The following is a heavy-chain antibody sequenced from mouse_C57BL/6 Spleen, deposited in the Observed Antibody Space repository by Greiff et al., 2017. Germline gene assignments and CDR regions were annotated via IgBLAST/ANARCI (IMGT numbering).Heavy chain of an antibody. CDR1: GFTFSSYG. J-gene: IGHJ2*01. V-gene: IGHV5-6*01. D-gene: IGHD2-14*01. CDR3: ARGGTPLDY. Sequence: EVQLVESGGDLVKPGGSLKLSCAASGFTFSSYGMSWVRQTPDKRLEWVATISSGGSYTYYPDSVKGRFTISRDNAKNTLYLQMSRLKSEDTAMYYCARGGTPLDYWGQGTTLTVSS. CDR2: ISSGGSYT.